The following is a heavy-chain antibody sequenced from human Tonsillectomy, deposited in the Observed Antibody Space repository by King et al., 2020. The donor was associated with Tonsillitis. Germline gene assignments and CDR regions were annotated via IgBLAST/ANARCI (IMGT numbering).Heavy chain of an antibody. Sequence: VQLVESGGGVVQPGRSLRLSCAASGFTFSRYGMHWVRQAPGKGLEWVAGIWYDGITKYYVDSVKGRFTISIDNSKKRLYLQMDSLRDEDTAVYYCGRDEGDNSGYHDAFDVWGPGTVVTVSS. V-gene: IGHV3-33*08. CDR3: GRDEGDNSGYHDAFDV. CDR2: IWYDGITK. D-gene: IGHD3-22*01. CDR1: GFTFSRYG. J-gene: IGHJ3*01.